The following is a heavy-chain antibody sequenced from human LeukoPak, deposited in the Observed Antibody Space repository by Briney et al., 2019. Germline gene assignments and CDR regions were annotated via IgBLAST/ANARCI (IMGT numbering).Heavy chain of an antibody. CDR2: ISSSGTYI. Sequence: GGSLRLSCAASGFAFNSYSMNWVRQAPGKGLEWVSSISSSGTYIYYADSVKGRFTISRDNAKNSLYLQMNSLRAEDTATYYCAREVEYSSSPNWGQGTLVTVSS. J-gene: IGHJ4*02. D-gene: IGHD6-6*01. V-gene: IGHV3-21*01. CDR3: AREVEYSSSPN. CDR1: GFAFNSYS.